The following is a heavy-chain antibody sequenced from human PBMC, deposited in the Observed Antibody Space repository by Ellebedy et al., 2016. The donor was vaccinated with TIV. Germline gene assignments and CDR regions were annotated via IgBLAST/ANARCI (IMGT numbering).Heavy chain of an antibody. CDR3: ARDLMASNWFDP. Sequence: PGGSLRLSCAASGITVSSNYMSWIRQAPGKGLEWVSYISRSGRPTFYADSVKGRFTISRDNAKSSLFLQMNSLRAEDTAVYYCARDLMASNWFDPWGQGTLVTVSS. D-gene: IGHD3-10*01. V-gene: IGHV3-11*01. J-gene: IGHJ5*02. CDR1: GITVSSNY. CDR2: ISRSGRPT.